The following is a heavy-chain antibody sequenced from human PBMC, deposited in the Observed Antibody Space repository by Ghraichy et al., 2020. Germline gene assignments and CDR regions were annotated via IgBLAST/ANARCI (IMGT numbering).Heavy chain of an antibody. CDR3: ARGESYYDSGAPPIDY. Sequence: GGSLRLSCAASGFTFSSYGMHWVRQAPGKGLEWVALIWYDGSDKYYADSMKGRFTISRDNSKNTLYLQMNSLRAEDTAVYYCARGESYYDSGAPPIDYWGQGTLVTVSS. D-gene: IGHD3-10*01. J-gene: IGHJ4*02. CDR1: GFTFSSYG. CDR2: IWYDGSDK. V-gene: IGHV3-33*01.